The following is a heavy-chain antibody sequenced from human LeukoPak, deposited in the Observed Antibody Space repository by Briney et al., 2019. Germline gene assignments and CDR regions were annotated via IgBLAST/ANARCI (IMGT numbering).Heavy chain of an antibody. CDR2: ISAYNGNT. CDR1: GYTFTSYG. J-gene: IGHJ4*02. CDR3: VRKYCSGGSCNFDY. V-gene: IGHV1-18*04. D-gene: IGHD2-15*01. Sequence: ASVKVSYKASGYTFTSYGISWVRQAPGQGLEWMGWISAYNGNTNYAQKLQGRVTMTTDTSTSTAYMELRSLRSDDTAVYYCVRKYCSGGSCNFDYWGQGTLVTVSS.